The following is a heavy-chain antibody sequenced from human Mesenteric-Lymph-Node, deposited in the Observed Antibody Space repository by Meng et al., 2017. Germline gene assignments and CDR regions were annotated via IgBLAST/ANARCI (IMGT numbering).Heavy chain of an antibody. CDR2: IDDRGTT. D-gene: IGHD1-26*01. V-gene: IGHV4-4*02. CDR1: GVSSSSNIR. J-gene: IGHJ4*02. CDR3: ARGKQDAWELLAY. Sequence: QVLFDESGPGLVLVSGPLSLVCAVSGVSSSSNIRWTWVRQPPGKGLEWIGDIDDRGTTNYNPSLNSPISISLDKSKNHFSLKVNSVSAADTAVYYCARGKQDAWELLAYWGQGALVTVSS.